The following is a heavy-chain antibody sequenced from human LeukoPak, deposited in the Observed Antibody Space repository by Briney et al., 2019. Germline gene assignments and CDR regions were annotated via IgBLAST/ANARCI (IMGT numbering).Heavy chain of an antibody. CDR3: TTGQITIFGVVSDY. CDR2: IRSKAYGGTT. V-gene: IGHV3-49*04. CDR1: GFTFGDYA. Sequence: GGSLRLSCTASGFTFGDYAMSWVHQAPGKGLEWVGFIRSKAYGGTTEYAASVKGRFTISRDDSKSIAYLQMNSLKTEDTAVYYCTTGQITIFGVVSDYWGQGTLVTVSS. J-gene: IGHJ4*02. D-gene: IGHD3-3*01.